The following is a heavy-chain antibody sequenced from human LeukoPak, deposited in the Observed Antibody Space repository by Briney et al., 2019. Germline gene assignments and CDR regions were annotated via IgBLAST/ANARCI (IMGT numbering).Heavy chain of an antibody. CDR2: IKEDGSEN. J-gene: IGHJ4*02. Sequence: GGSLRLSCAASGFTFSGFWMSWVRQAPGKGLEWMANIKEDGSENHYVDSVKGRFTISRDNAKNSLYLQMNSLRAEDTAVYYCARGGDYWGQGTLVTVSS. V-gene: IGHV3-7*01. CDR3: ARGGDY. CDR1: GFTFSGFW.